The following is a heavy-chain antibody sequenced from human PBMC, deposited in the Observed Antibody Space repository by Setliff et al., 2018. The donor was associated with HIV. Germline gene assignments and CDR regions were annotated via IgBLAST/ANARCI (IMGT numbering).Heavy chain of an antibody. D-gene: IGHD4-4*01. J-gene: IGHJ4*02. Sequence: GGSLRLSCAASGLTFSSYWMSWVRQAPGKGLEWVANIKQDGSEKYYVDSVKGRFTISRDNAKNSLYLQMNSLTTEDTAVYYCVYRPDWGQGTLVTVSS. CDR1: GLTFSSYW. CDR2: IKQDGSEK. CDR3: VYRPD. V-gene: IGHV3-7*03.